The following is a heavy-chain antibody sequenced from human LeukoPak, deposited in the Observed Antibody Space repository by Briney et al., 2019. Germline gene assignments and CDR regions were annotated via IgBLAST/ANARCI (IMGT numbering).Heavy chain of an antibody. V-gene: IGHV4-34*01. J-gene: IGHJ5*02. D-gene: IGHD6-19*01. CDR2: INDSGRI. CDR3: ATSSSYSSGIPSNWFDP. CDR1: GGCFSGYY. Sequence: SETLSLTCAVYGGCFSGYYWSWIRQPPGKGLEWIGEINDSGRINYNPSLKSRVTISVDTSKKQFSLNLSSVTAADTAVYYCATSSSYSSGIPSNWFDPWGQGTLVTVSS.